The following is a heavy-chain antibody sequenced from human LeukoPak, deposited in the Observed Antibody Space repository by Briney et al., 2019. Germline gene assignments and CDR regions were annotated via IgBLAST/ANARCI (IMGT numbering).Heavy chain of an antibody. D-gene: IGHD3-22*01. CDR2: IYFSGTT. V-gene: IGHV4-30-4*01. Sequence: PSQTLSLTCTVSGGSISSGDYYWSWIRQPPGKGLEWIGYIYFSGTTYYNPSLKSQVTISVDTSKNQFSLKLSSVTAADTAVYYCARQFYYDSGGSHYWGQGTLVTVSS. CDR3: ARQFYYDSGGSHY. CDR1: GGSISSGDYY. J-gene: IGHJ4*02.